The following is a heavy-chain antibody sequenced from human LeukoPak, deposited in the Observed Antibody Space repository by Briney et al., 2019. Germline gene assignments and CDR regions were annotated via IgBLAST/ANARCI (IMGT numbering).Heavy chain of an antibody. D-gene: IGHD3-3*01. Sequence: ASVKVSCKASGYTFTSYDINWVRQATGQGLEWMGWMNPKRGNTDYAQKFQGRATMTRHTPISTPYMELSGLRSERTAVYYCARGPPYYDFWSGYYGYYYYGMDVWRQGTTVTVSS. CDR3: ARGPPYYDFWSGYYGYYYYGMDV. CDR1: GYTFTSYD. CDR2: MNPKRGNT. V-gene: IGHV1-8*01. J-gene: IGHJ6*02.